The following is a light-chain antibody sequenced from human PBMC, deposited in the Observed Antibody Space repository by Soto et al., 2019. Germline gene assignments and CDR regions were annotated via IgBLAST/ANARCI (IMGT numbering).Light chain of an antibody. CDR1: QSIGTY. J-gene: IGKJ4*01. CDR3: QQYYIYPPT. CDR2: AAS. V-gene: IGKV1-8*01. Sequence: AIRITQSPSSFSASTGDRVTSTCRASQSIGTYLAWYQQIPGRAPKLLIFAASTLQRGVPSRFSGSGSGTDFTPTISCLQSEDFAPYYCQQYYIYPPTFGGGTKVEIK.